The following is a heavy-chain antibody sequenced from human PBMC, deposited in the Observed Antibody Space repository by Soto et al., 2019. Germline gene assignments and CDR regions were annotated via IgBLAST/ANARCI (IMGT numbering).Heavy chain of an antibody. CDR2: SSYSGNT. V-gene: IGHV4-31*03. J-gene: IGHJ6*02. Sequence: SETLSLTCTVSGGSISSGGYYWSWIRQHPGTGLEWIGYSSYSGNTYFHPSLRNRVTISLDTSKNEFSLKLNSVTAADTAVYYCARLRRPGGSGSYSMDVWGQGTTVTVSS. D-gene: IGHD3-10*01. CDR1: GGSISSGGYY. CDR3: ARLRRPGGSGSYSMDV.